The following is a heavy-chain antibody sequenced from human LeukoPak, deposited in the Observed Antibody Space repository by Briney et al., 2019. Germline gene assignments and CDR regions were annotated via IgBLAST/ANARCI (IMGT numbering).Heavy chain of an antibody. CDR2: ISSSSSYI. Sequence: GGSLRLSCAASGFTFSSYSMNWVRQAPGKGLEWVSSISSSSSYIYYADSVKGRFTISRDNAKNSLYLQMNSLRAEDTAVYYCARDRLPRGYSGYDTDYWGQGTLATVSS. D-gene: IGHD5-12*01. CDR3: ARDRLPRGYSGYDTDY. J-gene: IGHJ4*02. V-gene: IGHV3-21*01. CDR1: GFTFSSYS.